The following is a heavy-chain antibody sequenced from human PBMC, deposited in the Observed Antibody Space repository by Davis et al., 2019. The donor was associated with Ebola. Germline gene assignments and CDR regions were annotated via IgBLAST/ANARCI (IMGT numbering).Heavy chain of an antibody. CDR1: GGPLNTYP. D-gene: IGHD2-21*02. V-gene: IGHV1-69*13. J-gene: IGHJ4*02. CDR2: ITSFFRTT. CDR3: ATGGLIVVLTAQSGPPSAFHY. Sequence: AASVKVSCKASGGPLNTYPINWVRQAPGQGLEWVGGITSFFRTTNYAQKFQGRVSITADESTSTAYMELNSLTSDDTAVYYCATGGLIVVLTAQSGPPSAFHYWGQGTLVTVS.